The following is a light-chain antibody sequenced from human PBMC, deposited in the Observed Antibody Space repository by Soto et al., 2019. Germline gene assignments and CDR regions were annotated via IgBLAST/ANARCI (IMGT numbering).Light chain of an antibody. V-gene: IGLV2-14*01. CDR2: EVS. J-gene: IGLJ7*01. Sequence: ALTQPASVSGSPGRSITISCTGTSSDVGGYHYVSWYQQHPGKAPKLMIYEVSNRPSGVSNRFSGSKSGNTASLTISGLQAEDEADYSCSSYTSSSTVIFGGGTQLTVL. CDR1: SSDVGGYHY. CDR3: SSYTSSSTVI.